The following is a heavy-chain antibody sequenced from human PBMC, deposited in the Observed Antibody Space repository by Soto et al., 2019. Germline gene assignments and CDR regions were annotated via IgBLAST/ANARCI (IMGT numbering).Heavy chain of an antibody. Sequence: KPSETLSLTCTVSGGSISSGGYYWSWIRQHPGKGLEWIGYIYYSGSTYYNPSLKSRVTISVDTSKNQFSLKLSSVTAADTAVYYCARALFDYGDGGNWFDPWGQGTLVTVSS. CDR1: GGSISSGGYY. J-gene: IGHJ5*02. CDR3: ARALFDYGDGGNWFDP. CDR2: IYYSGST. V-gene: IGHV4-31*03. D-gene: IGHD4-17*01.